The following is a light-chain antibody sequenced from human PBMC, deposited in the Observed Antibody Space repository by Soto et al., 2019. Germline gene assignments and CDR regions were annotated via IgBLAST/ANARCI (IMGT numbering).Light chain of an antibody. J-gene: IGKJ4*01. CDR1: QSISML. Sequence: DIQMTQSPSTLSASVGDRVTIACRASQSISMLLAWYQRKPGKAPKLLIYDASILETGVPSRFCGSGSGTEFTLTINSLQPDDFADYYCQQYSGYPLTFCGGTKVQI. CDR2: DAS. CDR3: QQYSGYPLT. V-gene: IGKV1-5*01.